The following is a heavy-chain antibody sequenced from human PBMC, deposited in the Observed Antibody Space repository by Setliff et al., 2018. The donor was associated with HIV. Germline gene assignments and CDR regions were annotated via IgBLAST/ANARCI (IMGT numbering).Heavy chain of an antibody. CDR1: GYSLNKYG. CDR2: IDTNTGKP. D-gene: IGHD3-22*01. Sequence: RASVKVSCKASGYSLNKYGMNWMRQAPGQGLEWMGWIDTNTGKPTYVQGTTGRFVFSLDTSVNATYLQITALKTEDTAVYYCARAGAYYYDGSGYKIFTHFDSWGQGTLVTVSS. J-gene: IGHJ4*02. V-gene: IGHV7-4-1*02. CDR3: ARAGAYYYDGSGYKIFTHFDS.